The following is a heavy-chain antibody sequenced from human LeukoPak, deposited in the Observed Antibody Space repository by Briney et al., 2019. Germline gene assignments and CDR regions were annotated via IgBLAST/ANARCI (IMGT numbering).Heavy chain of an antibody. D-gene: IGHD6-19*01. CDR1: GYTFTGYY. Sequence: GASVKVSCKASGYTFTGYYMHWVRQAPGQGRAWMGWINPNSGGTNYAQKFQGRVTMTRDTSISTAYMELSRLRSDDTAVYYCARDYGQWLVHSYYFDYWGQGTLVTVSS. V-gene: IGHV1-2*02. CDR3: ARDYGQWLVHSYYFDY. J-gene: IGHJ4*02. CDR2: INPNSGGT.